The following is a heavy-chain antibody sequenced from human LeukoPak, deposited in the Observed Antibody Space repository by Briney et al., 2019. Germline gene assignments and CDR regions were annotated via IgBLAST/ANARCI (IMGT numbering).Heavy chain of an antibody. CDR2: ISVRDGDT. Sequence: ASVKVSCKVSGYESTGYTFPKYGINWIRQAPGQGLEWMGWISVRDGDTNYAQNIQDRVTMTTDTPTRTFYMEVRSLRSDDTAVYCCARLKFGVNSSDKWGQGTLVTVSS. CDR1: GYESTGYTFPKYG. D-gene: IGHD4-23*01. J-gene: IGHJ4*02. V-gene: IGHV1-18*01. CDR3: ARLKFGVNSSDK.